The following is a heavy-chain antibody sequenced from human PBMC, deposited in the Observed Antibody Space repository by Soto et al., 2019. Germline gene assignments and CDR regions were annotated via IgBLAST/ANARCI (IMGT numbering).Heavy chain of an antibody. D-gene: IGHD3-3*01. V-gene: IGHV4-30-4*01. CDR1: GGSISSGDYY. CDR3: ARVSTDNYDFWSGYFYYFDY. CDR2: IYYSGST. J-gene: IGHJ4*02. Sequence: QVQLQESGPGLVKPSQTLSLTCTVSGGSISSGDYYWSWIRQPPGKGLEWIGYIYYSGSTDYNPPLRSRVTISVDTATNHFSLKLSSVTAADTAVHYCARVSTDNYDFWSGYFYYFDYWGQGTLVTVSS.